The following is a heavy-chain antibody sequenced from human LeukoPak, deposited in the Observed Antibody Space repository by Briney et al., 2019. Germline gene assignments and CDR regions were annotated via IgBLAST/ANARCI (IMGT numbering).Heavy chain of an antibody. Sequence: GASVKVSCKASGYTFTGYYMYWVRQAPGQGLEWMGWINPNSGGTNYAQKFQGRVTMTRDTSISTAYMELSRLRSDDTAVYYCARERRDYDFWSGCPLSYYYGMDVWGQGTTVTVSS. V-gene: IGHV1-2*02. CDR3: ARERRDYDFWSGCPLSYYYGMDV. CDR1: GYTFTGYY. CDR2: INPNSGGT. D-gene: IGHD3-3*01. J-gene: IGHJ6*02.